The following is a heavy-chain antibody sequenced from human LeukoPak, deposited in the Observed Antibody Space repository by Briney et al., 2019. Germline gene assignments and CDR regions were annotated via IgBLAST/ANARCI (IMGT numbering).Heavy chain of an antibody. Sequence: SEALSLTCTVSGGSISSSSYYWGWIRQPPGKVLEWIGNIYYSGNTDFNPSLKSRVTISVDTSKNQFSLKLSSVTAADTAVYDCARLSRVDFWSGYYAFDYWGQGTLVTVSS. J-gene: IGHJ4*02. CDR1: GGSISSSSYY. CDR2: IYYSGNT. CDR3: ARLSRVDFWSGYYAFDY. V-gene: IGHV4-39*01. D-gene: IGHD3-3*01.